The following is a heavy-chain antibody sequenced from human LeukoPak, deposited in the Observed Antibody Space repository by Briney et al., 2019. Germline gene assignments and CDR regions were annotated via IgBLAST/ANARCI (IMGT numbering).Heavy chain of an antibody. CDR3: ARRLSTSLPRFDP. CDR1: GGSFSSSSYS. D-gene: IGHD6-6*01. V-gene: IGHV4-39*02. Sequence: SETLSLTCSVSGGSFSSSSYSWGWIRQPPGKGLVWIGRISYSGTTYYNPSLKSRVTMSVDTSKDHFSLQLSSVSAADTAVYYCARRLSTSLPRFDPWGQGTLVTVSS. J-gene: IGHJ5*02. CDR2: ISYSGTT.